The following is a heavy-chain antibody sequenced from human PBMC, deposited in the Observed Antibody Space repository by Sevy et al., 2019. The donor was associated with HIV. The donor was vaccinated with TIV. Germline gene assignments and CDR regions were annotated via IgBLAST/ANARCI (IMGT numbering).Heavy chain of an antibody. V-gene: IGHV3-49*03. J-gene: IGHJ4*02. CDR2: ITRNSYEAYGGTT. CDR3: SRALATVLTPEYYFDY. D-gene: IGHD4-17*01. CDR1: GFSFDDYA. Sequence: GGSLRLSRTTSGFSFDDYAMSWFRQAPGKGLEWVAFITRNSYEAYGGTTEYAASVKGRFTISRDDSESIAYLQMNSLKTADTAVYYCSRALATVLTPEYYFDYWGQGTLVTVSS.